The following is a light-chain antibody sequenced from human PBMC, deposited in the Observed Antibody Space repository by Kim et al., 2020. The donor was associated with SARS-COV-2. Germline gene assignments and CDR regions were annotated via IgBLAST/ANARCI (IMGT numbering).Light chain of an antibody. CDR2: ANS. CDR3: QSYDNSLSGWV. CDR1: SSNIGAGYD. Sequence: QRVSIYCTGSSSNIGAGYDVHWYLQLPGPAPKLLIHANSDRPSGVPARVSGSRSGTSASLAITGLQAEDEADYYCQSYDNSLSGWVFGGGTKLTVL. J-gene: IGLJ3*02. V-gene: IGLV1-40*01.